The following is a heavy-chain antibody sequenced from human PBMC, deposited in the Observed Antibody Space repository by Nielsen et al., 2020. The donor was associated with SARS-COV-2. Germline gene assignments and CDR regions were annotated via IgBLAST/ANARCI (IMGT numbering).Heavy chain of an antibody. CDR1: GFTFSSYE. Sequence: LSRAASGFTFSSYEMNWVCQAPGKGLEWVSYISSSGSTIYYADSVKGRFTISRDNAKNSLYLQMNSLRAEDTAVYYCARGGDTVVTPLDYWGQGTLVTVSS. D-gene: IGHD4-23*01. V-gene: IGHV3-48*03. CDR3: ARGGDTVVTPLDY. CDR2: ISSSGSTI. J-gene: IGHJ4*02.